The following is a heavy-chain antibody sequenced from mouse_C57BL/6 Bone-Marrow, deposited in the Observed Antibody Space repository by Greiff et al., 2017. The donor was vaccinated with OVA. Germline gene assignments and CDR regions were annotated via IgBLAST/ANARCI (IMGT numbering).Heavy chain of an antibody. Sequence: EVQLVESGGGFVQPGGSMKLSCVASGCTFSNYWMNWVRQSPEQGLEWVAQIRLKSDNYATHYAESVKGRFTISRDDSKSSVYLQMNNLRAEDTGIYYCTELGRAWFAYWGQGTLVTVSA. J-gene: IGHJ3*01. CDR3: TELGRAWFAY. CDR1: GCTFSNYW. D-gene: IGHD4-1*01. V-gene: IGHV6-3*01. CDR2: IRLKSDNYAT.